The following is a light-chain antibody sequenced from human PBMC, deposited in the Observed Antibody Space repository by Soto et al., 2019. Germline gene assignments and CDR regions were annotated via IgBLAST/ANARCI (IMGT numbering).Light chain of an antibody. CDR2: GAS. Sequence: EIGLTQSPGTLSLSPGERATLSCRARQSITSGYLAWYQQKPGQAPRPLIYGASRRAPGIPGRFSGSGSGTDFTLTISRLEPEDFAVYCCQHYGTSPTWTFGQGTKVEVK. CDR3: QHYGTSPTWT. V-gene: IGKV3-20*01. CDR1: QSITSGY. J-gene: IGKJ1*01.